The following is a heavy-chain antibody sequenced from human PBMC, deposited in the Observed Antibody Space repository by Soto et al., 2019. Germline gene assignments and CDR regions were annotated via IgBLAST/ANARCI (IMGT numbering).Heavy chain of an antibody. V-gene: IGHV4-61*01. CDR3: ARSVKTGNDPYGSGSYYGGPYGMDV. CDR2: IYYSGST. Sequence: KASETLSLTCTVSGGSVSSGSYYWSWIRQPPGKGLEWIGYIYYSGSTNYNPSLKSRVTISVDTSKNQFSLKLSSVTAADTAVYYCARSVKTGNDPYGSGSYYGGPYGMDVWGQGTTVTVSS. CDR1: GGSVSSGSYY. J-gene: IGHJ6*02. D-gene: IGHD3-10*01.